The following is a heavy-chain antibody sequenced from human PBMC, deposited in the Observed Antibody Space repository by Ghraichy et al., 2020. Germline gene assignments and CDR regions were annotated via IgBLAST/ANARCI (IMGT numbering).Heavy chain of an antibody. CDR2: IYHSGST. CDR3: ARKDSSGLNLRGVDY. Sequence: SETLSLTCAVSGGSISSSNWWSWVRQPPGKGLKWIGEIYHSGSTNYNPSLRSRATISVDKSKNQFSLKLSSVTAADTAVYYCARKDSSGLNLRGVDYWGQGTLVTVSS. D-gene: IGHD3-22*01. CDR1: GGSISSSNW. J-gene: IGHJ4*02. V-gene: IGHV4-4*02.